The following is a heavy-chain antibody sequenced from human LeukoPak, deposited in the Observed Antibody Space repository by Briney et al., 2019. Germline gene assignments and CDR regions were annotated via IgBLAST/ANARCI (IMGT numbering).Heavy chain of an antibody. CDR3: AREEGGNYYYMDV. V-gene: IGHV1-18*01. D-gene: IGHD3-16*01. J-gene: IGHJ6*03. CDR2: ISGYNGET. Sequence: ASVKVSCKASGYTFTSSGISWVRQAPGQGLEWMGWISGYNGETNYVQKFLGRVTMTIDSSTSTAYMELRSLRSGDTAVYYCAREEGGNYYYMDVWGKGTTVTVSS. CDR1: GYTFTSSG.